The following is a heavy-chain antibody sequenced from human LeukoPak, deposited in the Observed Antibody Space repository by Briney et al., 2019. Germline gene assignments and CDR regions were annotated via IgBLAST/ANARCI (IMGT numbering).Heavy chain of an antibody. V-gene: IGHV4-4*07. CDR2: IDNRGTT. J-gene: IGHJ6*03. CDR1: GASISNYS. Sequence: PSETLSLTCTVSGASISNYSWSWIRQPAGKGLQWIGRIDNRGTTNYNPSLKSRVSMSGDTSKNQFSLKLSSVTAADTAIFYCARDRYDFWSGFSGDCYYYHYMDVWGKGTTVTVSS. CDR3: ARDRYDFWSGFSGDCYYYHYMDV. D-gene: IGHD3-3*01.